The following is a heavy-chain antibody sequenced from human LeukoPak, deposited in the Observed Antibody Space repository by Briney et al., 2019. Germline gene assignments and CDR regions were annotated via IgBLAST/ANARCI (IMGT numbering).Heavy chain of an antibody. V-gene: IGHV4-39*01. CDR2: IYYSGST. Sequence: WETLSLTCTVSGGSISSSSYYWGWIRQPPGKGLEWIGSIYYSGSTYYNPSLKSRVTISVDTSKNQFSLKLSSVTAADTAVYYCARLRGDSYYYYYYMDVWGKGTTVTVSS. D-gene: IGHD4-17*01. CDR3: ARLRGDSYYYYYYMDV. J-gene: IGHJ6*03. CDR1: GGSISSSSYY.